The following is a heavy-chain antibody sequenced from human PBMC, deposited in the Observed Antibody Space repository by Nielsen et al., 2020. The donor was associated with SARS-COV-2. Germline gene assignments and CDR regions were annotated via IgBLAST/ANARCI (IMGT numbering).Heavy chain of an antibody. Sequence: GESLKISCKASGYSFTNYWIGWVRQMPGKGMEWMGIIFPSYCETRYSPSFQGQVTISDDKSISTAQLQWRSLKAADSAMYYCVKHRGGYGVDQHYYGFDVWGQGTTVTVS. CDR1: GYSFTNYW. CDR3: VKHRGGYGVDQHYYGFDV. CDR2: IFPSYCET. V-gene: IGHV5-51*01. D-gene: IGHD4-17*01. J-gene: IGHJ6*02.